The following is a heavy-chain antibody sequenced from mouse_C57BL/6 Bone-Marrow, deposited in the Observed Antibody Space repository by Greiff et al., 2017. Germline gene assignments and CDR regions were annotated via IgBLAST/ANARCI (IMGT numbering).Heavy chain of an antibody. CDR2: INPNNGGT. CDR1: GYTFTDYY. CDR3: ARGRYTKGGYYAMDY. J-gene: IGHJ4*01. V-gene: IGHV1-26*01. D-gene: IGHD2-12*01. Sequence: EVQLQQSGPELVKPGASVKISCKASGYTFTDYYMNWVKQSHGKSLEWIGDINPNNGGTSYNQKFKGKVTLTVDKSSSTAYRELRSLTSEDSAVYYCARGRYTKGGYYAMDYWGQGTSVTVSS.